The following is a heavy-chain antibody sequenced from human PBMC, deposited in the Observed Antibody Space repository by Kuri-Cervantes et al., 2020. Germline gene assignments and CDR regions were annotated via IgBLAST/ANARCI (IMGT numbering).Heavy chain of an antibody. CDR3: ARFAVTGPRWFDP. D-gene: IGHD6-19*01. Sequence: ASVKVSCKTSGYRFTSHGIGWVRQAPGQGLGWMGWISAYNGDTNYAQKFQGRVTMTTDTSTSTTSMELRSLRSDDTAVYYCARFAVTGPRWFDPWGQGTMVTVSS. CDR1: GYRFTSHG. CDR2: ISAYNGDT. J-gene: IGHJ5*02. V-gene: IGHV1-18*01.